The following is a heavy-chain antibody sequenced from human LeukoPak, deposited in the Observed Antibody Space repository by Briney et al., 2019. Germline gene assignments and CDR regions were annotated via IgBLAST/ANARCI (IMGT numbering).Heavy chain of an antibody. CDR2: IKQDGSEK. V-gene: IGHV3-7*03. Sequence: GGSLRLSCAASGFTFSKYWMSWVRQAPGKGLEWVANIKQDGSEKTYADSVKGRFTISRDNAKNSLYLQMNSLRAEDMALYYCAKDAAGTTVTTGGYFDYWGQGTLVTVSS. CDR3: AKDAAGTTVTTGGYFDY. D-gene: IGHD4-11*01. J-gene: IGHJ4*02. CDR1: GFTFSKYW.